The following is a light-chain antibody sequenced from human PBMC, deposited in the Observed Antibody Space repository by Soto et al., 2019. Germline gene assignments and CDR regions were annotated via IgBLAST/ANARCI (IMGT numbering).Light chain of an antibody. CDR2: EVT. CDR1: SSDVGYYDY. V-gene: IGLV2-8*01. Sequence: QSALTQPPSASGFPGQSVTISCTGTSSDVGYYDYVSWYQQHPGKAPKLVIYEVTKRPSGVPDRVSASKSGNTASLTVSGLRAEDEADYYCSSYAGSNNFVFGSGTKVTV. J-gene: IGLJ1*01. CDR3: SSYAGSNNFV.